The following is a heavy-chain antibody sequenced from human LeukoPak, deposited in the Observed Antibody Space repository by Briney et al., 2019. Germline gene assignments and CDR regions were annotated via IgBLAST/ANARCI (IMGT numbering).Heavy chain of an antibody. J-gene: IGHJ6*03. CDR3: ATPGDYDSSGYYYYYMDV. CDR1: GGTFSRYA. V-gene: IGHV1-69*05. CDR2: IIPIFGTA. D-gene: IGHD3-22*01. Sequence: ASVKVSCKASGGTFSRYAISWVRQAPGQGLEWMGGIIPIFGTANYAQKFQGRVTITTDESTSTAYMELSSLRSEDTAVYYCATPGDYDSSGYYYYYMDVWGKGTTVTVSS.